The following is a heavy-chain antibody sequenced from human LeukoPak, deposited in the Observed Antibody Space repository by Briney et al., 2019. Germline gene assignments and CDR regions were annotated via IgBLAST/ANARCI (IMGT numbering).Heavy chain of an antibody. CDR1: GFTFSSYA. D-gene: IGHD2-15*01. CDR2: ISGSGGST. Sequence: GRSLRLSCAASGFTFSSYAMSWVRQAPGKGLEWVSAISGSGGSTYYADSVKGRFTISRDNSKNTLYLQMNSLRAEDTAVYYCAKDLGYCSGGSCYPFDYWGQGTLVTVSS. V-gene: IGHV3-23*01. CDR3: AKDLGYCSGGSCYPFDY. J-gene: IGHJ4*02.